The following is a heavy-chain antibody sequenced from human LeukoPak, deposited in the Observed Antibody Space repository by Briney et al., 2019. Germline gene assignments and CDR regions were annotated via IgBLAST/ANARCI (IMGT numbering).Heavy chain of an antibody. CDR1: GGSISNYY. CDR3: ARGRAAAGGFDY. CDR2: INHSGST. Sequence: SETLSLTCTISGGSISNYYWSWIRQPPGKGLEWIGEINHSGSTNYNPSLKSRVTISVDTSKNQFSLKLSSVTAADTAVYYCARGRAAAGGFDYWGQGTLVTVSS. J-gene: IGHJ4*02. V-gene: IGHV4-34*01. D-gene: IGHD6-13*01.